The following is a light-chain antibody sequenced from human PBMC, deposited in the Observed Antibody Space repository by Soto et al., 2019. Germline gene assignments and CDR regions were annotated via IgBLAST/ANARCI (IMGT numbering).Light chain of an antibody. CDR3: QQYNSYSLT. CDR2: DAS. J-gene: IGKJ4*01. CDR1: QSISSW. V-gene: IGKV1-5*01. Sequence: DLQMTQSPSTLSASVGDRVTITCRASQSISSWLAWYQQKPGKAAKLLIYDASSLESGVPSRFSGSGSGTEFTLTVSSLQPDDFATYYCQQYNSYSLTFGGGTKVEIK.